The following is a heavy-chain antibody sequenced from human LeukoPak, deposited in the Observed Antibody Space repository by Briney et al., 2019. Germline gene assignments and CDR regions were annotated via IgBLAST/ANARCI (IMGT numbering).Heavy chain of an antibody. CDR2: IWYDGSNK. CDR3: AKDAWGSYYYDSSGYSNDAFDI. Sequence: QPGRSLRLSCAASGFTFSSYGMHWVRQAPGKGLEWVAVIWYDGSNKYYADSVKGRFTISRDSSKNTLYLQMNSLRAEDTAVYYCAKDAWGSYYYDSSGYSNDAFDIWGQGTMVTVSS. D-gene: IGHD3-22*01. J-gene: IGHJ3*02. CDR1: GFTFSSYG. V-gene: IGHV3-33*06.